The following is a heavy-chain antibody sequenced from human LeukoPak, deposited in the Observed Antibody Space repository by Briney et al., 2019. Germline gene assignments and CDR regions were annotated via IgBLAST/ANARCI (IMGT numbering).Heavy chain of an antibody. CDR3: ASRDGRDDYRSFDY. CDR1: GFTVSSNY. Sequence: SGGSLSLSCAASGFTVSSNYMSWVRQAPGKGLEWVSAISGSGGSTYYADSVKGRFTISRDNSKNTLYLQMNSLRAEDTAVYYCASRDGRDDYRSFDYWGQGTLVTVSS. V-gene: IGHV3-23*01. D-gene: IGHD4-4*01. CDR2: ISGSGGST. J-gene: IGHJ4*02.